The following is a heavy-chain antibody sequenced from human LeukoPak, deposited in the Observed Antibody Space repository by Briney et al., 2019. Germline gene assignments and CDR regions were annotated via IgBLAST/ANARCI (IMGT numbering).Heavy chain of an antibody. D-gene: IGHD6-19*01. CDR1: GYTFTSYY. CDR2: INPSGGST. CDR3: ARAGRGSSGWYSESWAYYYGMDV. J-gene: IGHJ6*02. Sequence: GASVKVSRKASGYTFTSYYMHWVRQAPGQGLEWMGIINPSGGSTSYAQKFQGRVTMTRDTSTSTVYMELSSLRSEDTAVYYCARAGRGSSGWYSESWAYYYGMDVWGQGTTVTVSS. V-gene: IGHV1-46*01.